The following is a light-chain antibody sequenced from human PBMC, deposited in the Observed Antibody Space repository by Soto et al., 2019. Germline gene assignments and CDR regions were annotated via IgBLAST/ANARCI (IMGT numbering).Light chain of an antibody. J-gene: IGKJ2*01. CDR2: AAS. V-gene: IGKV1-9*01. Sequence: DIQLTQSPSFLSASVGDRVTITCWASQDITDYLAWYQQKPGKAPKLLIYAASTLQSGVPSRFSGSGSGTEFTLTITSLQPEDFATYYCQQLNRYPYTFGQGTKLEIK. CDR3: QQLNRYPYT. CDR1: QDITDY.